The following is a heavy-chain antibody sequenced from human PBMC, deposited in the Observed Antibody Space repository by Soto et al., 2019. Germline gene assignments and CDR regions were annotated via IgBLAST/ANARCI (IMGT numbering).Heavy chain of an antibody. J-gene: IGHJ6*03. V-gene: IGHV3-64*01. CDR1: GFTFSSYA. CDR2: ISSKGGST. CDR3: VRDLGRYFRSGYMDL. D-gene: IGHD3-9*01. Sequence: GGSLRLSCAASGFTFSSYAMHWVRQAPGKGLEYVSTISSKGGSTYYANSVKGRFTISRDNSKDSLFLQMNSLRPDDTAVYYCVRDLGRYFRSGYMDLWGDGATVTVSS.